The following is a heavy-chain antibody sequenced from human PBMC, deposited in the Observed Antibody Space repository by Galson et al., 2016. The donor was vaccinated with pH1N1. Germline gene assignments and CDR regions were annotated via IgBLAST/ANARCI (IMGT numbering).Heavy chain of an antibody. V-gene: IGHV1-3*01. J-gene: IGHJ6*02. CDR3: ARGGPLSDFWSNYYPYGMDV. CDR1: GYTFTTYA. CDR2: INAGNGNA. Sequence: SVKVSCKASGYTFTTYAIHWVRQAPGQRLEWMGWINAGNGNAKYLQKLQDRVTITRDTSATTAYTDLRSLRSEDTAVYYCARGGPLSDFWSNYYPYGMDVWGQGTTVTVS. D-gene: IGHD3-3*01.